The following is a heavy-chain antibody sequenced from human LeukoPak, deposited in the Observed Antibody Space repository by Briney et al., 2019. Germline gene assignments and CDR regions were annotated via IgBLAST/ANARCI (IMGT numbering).Heavy chain of an antibody. CDR2: ISSSSSYI. J-gene: IGHJ4*02. D-gene: IGHD3-16*01. CDR3: ASSGAPYGGSLGFDY. CDR1: GFTFSSYS. Sequence: GGSLRLSCAASGFTFSSYSMNWVRQAPGKGLEWVSSISSSSSYIYYADSVKGRFTISRDNAKNSLYLQMNSLRAEDTAVYYCASSGAPYGGSLGFDYWGQGTLVTVSS. V-gene: IGHV3-21*01.